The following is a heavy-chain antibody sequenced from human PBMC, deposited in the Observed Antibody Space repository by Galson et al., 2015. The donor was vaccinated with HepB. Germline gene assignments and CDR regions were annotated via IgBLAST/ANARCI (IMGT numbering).Heavy chain of an antibody. D-gene: IGHD3-16*01. CDR2: ISYDGSNK. CDR1: GFTFSSYA. Sequence: SLRLSCAASGFTFSSYAMHWVRQAPGKGLEWVAVISYDGSNKYYADSVKGRFTISRDNSKNTLYLQMNSLRAEDTAVYYCARDRGLITFGGVIRYWGQGTLVTVSS. CDR3: ARDRGLITFGGVIRY. J-gene: IGHJ4*02. V-gene: IGHV3-30-3*01.